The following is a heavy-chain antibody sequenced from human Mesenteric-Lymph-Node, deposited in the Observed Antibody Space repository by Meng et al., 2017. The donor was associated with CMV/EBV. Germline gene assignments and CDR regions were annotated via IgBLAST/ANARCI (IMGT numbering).Heavy chain of an antibody. V-gene: IGHV4-31*03. CDR1: GGSISSGGYY. Sequence: TCTVSGGSISSGGYYWSWIRPHPGKGLEWIGYIYYSGSTYYNPSLKSRVTISVDTSKNQFSLKLSSVTAADTAVYYCATSGGYSFDYWGQGTLVTSPQ. J-gene: IGHJ4*02. CDR2: IYYSGST. CDR3: ATSGGYSFDY. D-gene: IGHD5-18*01.